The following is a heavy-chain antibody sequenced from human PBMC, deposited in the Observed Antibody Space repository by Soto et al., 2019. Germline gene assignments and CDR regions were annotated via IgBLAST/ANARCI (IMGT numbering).Heavy chain of an antibody. CDR1: GGSISSYY. CDR3: ARADYSNYLLYYFDY. D-gene: IGHD4-4*01. CDR2: IYYSGST. Sequence: PSETLSLTCTVSGGSISSYYWSWIRQPPGKGLEWIGYIYYSGSTNYNPSLKSRVTISVDTSKNQFSLKLSSVTAADTAVYYCARADYSNYLLYYFDYWGQGTLVT. V-gene: IGHV4-59*01. J-gene: IGHJ4*02.